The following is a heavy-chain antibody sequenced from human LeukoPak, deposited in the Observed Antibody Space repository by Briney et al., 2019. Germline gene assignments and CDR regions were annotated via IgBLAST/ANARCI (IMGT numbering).Heavy chain of an antibody. V-gene: IGHV3-33*01. Sequence: GRSLRLSCAASGFTFSSYGMHWVRQAPGKGLEWVAVIWYDGSNKYYADSVKGRFTISRDNSKNTLYLQMNSLRAEDTAVYYCARDSPTYCGGDCYSRRYFDYWGQGTLVTVSS. D-gene: IGHD2-21*02. CDR1: GFTFSSYG. CDR2: IWYDGSNK. J-gene: IGHJ4*02. CDR3: ARDSPTYCGGDCYSRRYFDY.